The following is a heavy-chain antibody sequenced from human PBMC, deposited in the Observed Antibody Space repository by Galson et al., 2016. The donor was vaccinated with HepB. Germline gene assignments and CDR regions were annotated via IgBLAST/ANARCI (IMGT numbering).Heavy chain of an antibody. V-gene: IGHV3-30*04. CDR3: ASIYSGYNSWVDC. J-gene: IGHJ4*02. CDR1: RFAFSKYA. CDR2: ISYDGSIT. Sequence: SLRLSCAASRFAFSKYALHLVRQAPGKGLEWVAVISYDGSITYYTDSVKGRFPISRDNSKNALFLQMNSLRPEDTAVYYCASIYSGYNSWVDCRGQGTFVTVSS. D-gene: IGHD5-24*01.